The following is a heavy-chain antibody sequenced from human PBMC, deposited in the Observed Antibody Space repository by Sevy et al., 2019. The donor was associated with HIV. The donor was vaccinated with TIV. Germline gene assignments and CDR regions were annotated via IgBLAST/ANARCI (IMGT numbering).Heavy chain of an antibody. V-gene: IGHV3-74*01. CDR3: ARGHGGNSHFDY. J-gene: IGHJ4*02. CDR2: INSDGSST. Sequence: GGSLRLSCAASGFTFSNYWMHWVRQAPGKGLVWVSRINSDGSSTTYADSVKGRFTISRDNAKNTLYLQMNSLRAEDTAVYCCARGHGGNSHFDYWGQGTLVTVSS. CDR1: GFTFSNYW. D-gene: IGHD2-21*02.